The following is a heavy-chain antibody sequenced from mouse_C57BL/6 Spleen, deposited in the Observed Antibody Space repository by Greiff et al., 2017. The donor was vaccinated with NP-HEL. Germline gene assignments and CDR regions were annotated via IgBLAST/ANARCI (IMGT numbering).Heavy chain of an antibody. V-gene: IGHV1-42*01. Sequence: EVQLVESGPELVKPGASVKISCKASGYSFTGYYMNWVKQSPEKSLEWIGEINPSTGGTTYNQKFKAKATLTVDKSSSTAYMQLKSLTSEDSAVYYCVYGSAWFAYWGQGTLVTVSA. CDR2: INPSTGGT. J-gene: IGHJ3*01. CDR1: GYSFTGYY. CDR3: VYGSAWFAY. D-gene: IGHD1-1*01.